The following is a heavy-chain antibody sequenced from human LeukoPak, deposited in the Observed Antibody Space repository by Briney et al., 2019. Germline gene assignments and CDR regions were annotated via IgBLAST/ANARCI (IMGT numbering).Heavy chain of an antibody. CDR2: ISAYNGNT. CDR3: ARDIAAAGTNGPPDY. V-gene: IGHV1-18*01. D-gene: IGHD6-13*01. CDR1: GYTFTSYG. Sequence: ASVKVSCKASGYTFTSYGISWVRQAPGQGLEWMGWISAYNGNTSYAQKLQGRVTMTTDTSTSTAYMELRSLRSDDSAVYYCARDIAAAGTNGPPDYWGQGTLVTVSS. J-gene: IGHJ4*02.